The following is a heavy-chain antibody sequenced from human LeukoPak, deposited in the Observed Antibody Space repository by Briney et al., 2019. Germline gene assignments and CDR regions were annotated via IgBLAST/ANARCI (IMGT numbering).Heavy chain of an antibody. D-gene: IGHD3-10*01. CDR3: ARGTVKVRGGSNWFDP. CDR1: GYTFTRYD. Sequence: ASVRVSFKASGYTFTRYDINGVRQAPGQGGEWMGWMNPNSGNTGYAQKFQGRVTMTRNTSISTAYMELSSLRSEDTAVYYCARGTVKVRGGSNWFDPWGQGTLVTVSS. CDR2: MNPNSGNT. V-gene: IGHV1-8*01. J-gene: IGHJ5*02.